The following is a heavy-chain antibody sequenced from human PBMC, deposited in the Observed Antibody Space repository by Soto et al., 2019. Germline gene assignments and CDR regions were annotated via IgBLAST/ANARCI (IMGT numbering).Heavy chain of an antibody. D-gene: IGHD6-13*01. CDR2: IYYSGST. V-gene: IGHV4-39*01. CDR3: GREQLVTPSFDY. J-gene: IGHJ4*02. CDR1: GGSISSSSYY. Sequence: SETLSLTCTVSGGSISSSSYYWGWIRQPPGKGLEWIGSIYYSGSTYYNPSLKSRVTISVDTSKNQFSLKLSSVTAADTAVYYCGREQLVTPSFDYWGQGTLVTVSS.